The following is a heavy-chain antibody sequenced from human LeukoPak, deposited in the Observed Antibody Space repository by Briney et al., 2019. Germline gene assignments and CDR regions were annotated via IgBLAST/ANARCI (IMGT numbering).Heavy chain of an antibody. D-gene: IGHD2-21*02. J-gene: IGHJ4*02. V-gene: IGHV3-23*01. CDR2: ISGSGGST. CDR3: AKDRVVYCGGDCSNFDY. CDR1: GFTFSSYA. Sequence: PGGSLRLSCAASGFTFSSYAMSWVRQAPGKGLEWVSAISGSGGSTYYADSVKGRLTISRDNSKNTLYLQMNSLRAEDTAVYYCAKDRVVYCGGDCSNFDYWGQGTLVTVSS.